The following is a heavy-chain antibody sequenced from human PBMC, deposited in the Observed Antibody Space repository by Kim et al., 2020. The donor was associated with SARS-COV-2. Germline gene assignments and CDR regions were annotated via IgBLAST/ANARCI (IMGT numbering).Heavy chain of an antibody. J-gene: IGHJ4*02. CDR1: GYTFTSYA. D-gene: IGHD3-16*02. CDR3: ARGLYDYVWGSYRFLLDY. CDR2: INTNTGNP. V-gene: IGHV7-4-1*02. Sequence: ASVKVSCKASGYTFTSYAMNWVRQAPGQGLEWMGWINTNTGNPTYAQGFTGRFVFSLDTSVSTAYLQISSLKAEDTAVYYCARGLYDYVWGSYRFLLDYWGQGTLVTVSS.